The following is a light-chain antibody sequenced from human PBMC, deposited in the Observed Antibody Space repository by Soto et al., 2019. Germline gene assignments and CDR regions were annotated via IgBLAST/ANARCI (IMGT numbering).Light chain of an antibody. CDR3: QQYGSSPGRT. Sequence: EIVLTQSPGTLSLSPGERATLSCRASQSVSSSYLAWYQQKPGQAPRLLIYGASSRATGIPDRFSGSGSGTDFTITISRLEPEDFAVYYCQQYGSSPGRTFGQGTKVEIK. V-gene: IGKV3-20*01. CDR2: GAS. J-gene: IGKJ1*01. CDR1: QSVSSSY.